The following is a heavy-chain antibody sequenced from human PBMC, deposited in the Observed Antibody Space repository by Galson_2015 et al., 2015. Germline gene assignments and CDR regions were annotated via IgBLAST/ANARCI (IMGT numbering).Heavy chain of an antibody. Sequence: SLRLSCAASGFTFSSYGMHWVRQAPGKGLEWVAVIWYDGSNKYYADSVKGRFTISRDNSKNTLYLQMNSLRAEDTAVYYCARDYGDYVGGYFDYWGQGTLVTVSS. CDR1: GFTFSSYG. J-gene: IGHJ4*02. D-gene: IGHD4-17*01. CDR2: IWYDGSNK. V-gene: IGHV3-33*01. CDR3: ARDYGDYVGGYFDY.